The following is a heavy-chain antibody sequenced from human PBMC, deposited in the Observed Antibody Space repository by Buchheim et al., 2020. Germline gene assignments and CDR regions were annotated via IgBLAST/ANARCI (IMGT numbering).Heavy chain of an antibody. D-gene: IGHD2-2*01. CDR1: GGSFSGYY. V-gene: IGHV4-34*01. CDR3: AAWGRYCSSTSCYVWWGNWFDP. J-gene: IGHJ5*02. Sequence: QVQLQQWGAGLLKPSETLSLTCAVYGGSFSGYYWSWIRQPPGKGLEWIGEINHSGSTNYNPSLKSRVTISVDTYKTKFSLKLSSVTAADTAVYYCAAWGRYCSSTSCYVWWGNWFDPWGQGTL. CDR2: INHSGST.